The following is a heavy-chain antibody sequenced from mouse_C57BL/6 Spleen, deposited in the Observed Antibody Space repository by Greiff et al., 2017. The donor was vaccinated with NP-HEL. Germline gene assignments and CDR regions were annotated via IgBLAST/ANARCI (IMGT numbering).Heavy chain of an antibody. CDR2: IYPRSGNT. D-gene: IGHD1-1*01. Sequence: QVQLQQSGAELARPGASVKLSCKASGYTFTSYGISWVKQRTGQGLEWIGEIYPRSGNTYYNEKFKGKATLTAAKSSSTAYMELRSLTSDDSAVYFCARSHYGSSYVHWYFDVWGTGTTVTVSS. J-gene: IGHJ1*03. CDR3: ARSHYGSSYVHWYFDV. V-gene: IGHV1-81*01. CDR1: GYTFTSYG.